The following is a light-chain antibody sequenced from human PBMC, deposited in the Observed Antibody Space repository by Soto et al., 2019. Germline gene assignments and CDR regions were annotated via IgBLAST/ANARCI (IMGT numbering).Light chain of an antibody. J-gene: IGLJ2*01. CDR2: DVS. CDR1: SSDVGGYNY. CDR3: SSDTSSSTLETV. V-gene: IGLV2-14*01. Sequence: QSALTQPASVSGSPGQSITISCTGTSSDVGGYNYVSWYQQHPGKAPKLMIYDVSNRPSGVSNRFSGSKSGNTASLTISGLQAEDEADYYCSSDTSSSTLETVFGGGTKLTVL.